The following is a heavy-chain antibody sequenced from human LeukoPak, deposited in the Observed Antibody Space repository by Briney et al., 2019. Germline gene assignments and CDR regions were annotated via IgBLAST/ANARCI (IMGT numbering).Heavy chain of an antibody. CDR3: ARLYGSGSYFLTPLDY. CDR2: IYYSGST. V-gene: IGHV4-39*01. J-gene: IGHJ4*02. CDR1: GGSISSSSYY. Sequence: PSETLSLTCTVSGGSISSSSYYWGWIRQPPGKGLEWVGSIYYSGSTYYNPSLKSRVTLSVDTSKNQSSLKLSSVTAADTAVYYCARLYGSGSYFLTPLDYWGQGTLVTVSS. D-gene: IGHD3-10*01.